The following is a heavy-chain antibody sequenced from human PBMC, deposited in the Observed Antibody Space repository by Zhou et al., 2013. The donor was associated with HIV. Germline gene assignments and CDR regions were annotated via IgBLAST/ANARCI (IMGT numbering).Heavy chain of an antibody. J-gene: IGHJ4*02. CDR1: GVSLSDYY. CDR2: INHRGST. CDR3: ATRGSGRFDRSGYYGFHIDS. D-gene: IGHD3-22*01. Sequence: QVQLQQWGAGLLKPSETLSLTCAVYGVSLSDYYWMWIRQSPGSGLEWIGEINHRGSTSYNPSLKTRVTISEDTSKNQFSLKVRSVAAADTALYYCATRGSGRFDRSGYYGFHIDSWGQGTQVTVSS. V-gene: IGHV4-34*01.